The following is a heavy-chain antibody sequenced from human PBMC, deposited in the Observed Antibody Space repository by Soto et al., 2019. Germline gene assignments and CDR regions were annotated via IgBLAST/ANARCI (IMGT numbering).Heavy chain of an antibody. CDR3: ARDLSWMGDIVVVPAANESYYYYYYMDV. J-gene: IGHJ6*03. CDR2: ISAYNGNT. D-gene: IGHD2-2*01. Sequence: ASVKVSCKASGYTFTSYGISWVRQAPGQGLEWMGWISAYNGNTNYAQKLQGRVTMTTDTSTSTAYMELRSLRSDDTAVYYCARDLSWMGDIVVVPAANESYYYYYYMDVWGKGTTVTVSS. V-gene: IGHV1-18*01. CDR1: GYTFTSYG.